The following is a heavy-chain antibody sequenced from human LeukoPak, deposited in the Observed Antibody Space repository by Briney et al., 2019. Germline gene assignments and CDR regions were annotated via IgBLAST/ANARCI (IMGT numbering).Heavy chain of an antibody. CDR3: ARQLRLLRFLEWAPNWFDP. CDR2: INPSGGST. CDR1: GYTFTSYY. J-gene: IGHJ5*02. V-gene: IGHV1-46*01. D-gene: IGHD3-3*01. Sequence: ASVKVSCKASGYTFTSYYMHWVRQAPGQGLEWMGIINPSGGSTSYAQKFQGRVTMTRDMSTGTVYMELSSLRSEDTAVYYCARQLRLLRFLEWAPNWFDPWGQGTLVTVSS.